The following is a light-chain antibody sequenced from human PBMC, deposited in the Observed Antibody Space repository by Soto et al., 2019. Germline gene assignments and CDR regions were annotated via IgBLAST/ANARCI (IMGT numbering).Light chain of an antibody. Sequence: EIVLTQSPGTLSLSPGERATLSCRASQSVSSSYLAWYQQKPGQAPRLLIYGASSRATGIPDRFSGSGSGTDFTLTISRLEPEDFAVYYCHQYGSSPLYTFGQGTKLVIK. J-gene: IGKJ2*01. CDR3: HQYGSSPLYT. CDR1: QSVSSSY. CDR2: GAS. V-gene: IGKV3-20*01.